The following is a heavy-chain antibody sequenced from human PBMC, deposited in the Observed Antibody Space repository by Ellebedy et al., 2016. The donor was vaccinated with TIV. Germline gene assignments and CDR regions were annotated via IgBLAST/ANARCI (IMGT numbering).Heavy chain of an antibody. CDR3: ATADRVPAAIFDY. J-gene: IGHJ4*03. Sequence: ASVKVSXKVSGYTLTELSMHWVRQAPGKGLEWMGGFDPEDGETIYAQKFQGRVTMTEDTSTDTAYMELSSLRSEDTAVYYCATADRVPAAIFDYWGQGTMVTVSS. V-gene: IGHV1-24*01. CDR1: GYTLTELS. D-gene: IGHD2-2*01. CDR2: FDPEDGET.